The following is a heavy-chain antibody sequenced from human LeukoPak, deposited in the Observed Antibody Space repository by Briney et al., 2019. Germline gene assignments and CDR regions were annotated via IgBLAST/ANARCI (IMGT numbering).Heavy chain of an antibody. CDR3: ARGVLGIVVVPAAMRYYYYMDV. V-gene: IGHV4-61*02. Sequence: SSETLSLTCTVSGGSISSGSYYWSWIRQPAGKGLEWIGRIYTSGSTNYNPSLKSRVTISVDTSKNQFSLKLSSVTAADTAVYYCARGVLGIVVVPAAMRYYYYMDVWGKGTTVTVSS. CDR1: GGSISSGSYY. J-gene: IGHJ6*03. D-gene: IGHD2-2*01. CDR2: IYTSGST.